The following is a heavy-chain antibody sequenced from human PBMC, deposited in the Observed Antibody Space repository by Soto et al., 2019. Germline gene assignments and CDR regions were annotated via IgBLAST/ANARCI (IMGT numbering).Heavy chain of an antibody. CDR2: INAGNGNT. CDR3: ARELRYFDGEDY. Sequence: ASVKVSCXASGYTFTSYAMHWVRQAPGQRLEWMGWINAGNGNTKYSQKFQGRVTITRDTSASTAYMELSSLRSEDTAVYYCARELRYFDGEDYWGQGTLVTVSS. J-gene: IGHJ4*02. D-gene: IGHD3-9*01. CDR1: GYTFTSYA. V-gene: IGHV1-3*01.